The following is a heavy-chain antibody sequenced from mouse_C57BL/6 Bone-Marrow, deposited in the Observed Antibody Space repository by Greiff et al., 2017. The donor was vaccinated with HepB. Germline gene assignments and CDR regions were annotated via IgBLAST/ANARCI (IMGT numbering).Heavy chain of an antibody. J-gene: IGHJ1*03. CDR2: IDPSDSYT. Sequence: VQLQQSGAELVRPGTSVKLSCKASGYTFTSYWMHWVKQRPGQGLEWIGVIDPSDSYTNYNQKFKGKATLTVDTSSSTAYMQLSSLTSEDSAVYYCASNPWYFDDWGTGTTVTVSS. V-gene: IGHV1-59*01. CDR3: ASNPWYFDD. CDR1: GYTFTSYW.